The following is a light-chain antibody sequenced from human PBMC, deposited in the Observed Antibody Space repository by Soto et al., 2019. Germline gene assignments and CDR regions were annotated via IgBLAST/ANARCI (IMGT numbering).Light chain of an antibody. CDR2: AAS. CDR3: QQSYSTPYT. V-gene: IGKV1-39*01. CDR1: QSISSN. Sequence: DIQMTQSPSSLSASVGDRVTITCSASQSISSNLNWYQQKPGKAPKLLIYAASSLQSGVPSRFSGSGSGTDFSLTISSLQPEEFATYYCQQSYSTPYTFGEGTKLEIK. J-gene: IGKJ2*01.